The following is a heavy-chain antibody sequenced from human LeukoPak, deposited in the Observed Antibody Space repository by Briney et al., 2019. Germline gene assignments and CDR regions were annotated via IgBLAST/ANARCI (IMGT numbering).Heavy chain of an antibody. Sequence: SETLSLTCAVYVGSFNDYYWSWIRQPPGKGLEWIGEINHSGSTNYNPPLKSRVTISVDTSKNQFSLKMNSVSAADTAVYYCARVQAAGDGYYFDFWGQGTLVTVSS. V-gene: IGHV4-34*01. CDR3: ARVQAAGDGYYFDF. CDR2: INHSGST. CDR1: VGSFNDYY. J-gene: IGHJ4*02. D-gene: IGHD7-27*01.